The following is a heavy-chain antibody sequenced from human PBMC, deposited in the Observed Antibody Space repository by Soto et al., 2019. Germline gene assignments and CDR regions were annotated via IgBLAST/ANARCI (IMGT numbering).Heavy chain of an antibody. Sequence: GASVKVSCKASGGTFSSYAISWVRQAPGQGLEWMGGIVPIFGTANYAQKFQGRVTITADESTTTAYMELSSLRSEDTAVYYCARVLRELSLSPYYFDYWGQGTLVTVSS. J-gene: IGHJ4*02. CDR2: IVPIFGTA. CDR3: ARVLRELSLSPYYFDY. V-gene: IGHV1-69*13. D-gene: IGHD3-16*02. CDR1: GGTFSSYA.